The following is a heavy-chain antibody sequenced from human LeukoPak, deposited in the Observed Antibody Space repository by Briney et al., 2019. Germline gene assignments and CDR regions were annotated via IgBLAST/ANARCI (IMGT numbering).Heavy chain of an antibody. J-gene: IGHJ4*02. CDR3: ARVRDDTAYYFDY. Sequence: PGRSLRLSCAASGFTFSSYAMHWVRQAPGKGLEWVAVISYDGSNKYYADSVKGRFTISRDNSKNTLYLQMDSLRAEDTAVYYCARVRDDTAYYFDYWGQGTLVTDSS. V-gene: IGHV3-30*04. D-gene: IGHD3-9*01. CDR1: GFTFSSYA. CDR2: ISYDGSNK.